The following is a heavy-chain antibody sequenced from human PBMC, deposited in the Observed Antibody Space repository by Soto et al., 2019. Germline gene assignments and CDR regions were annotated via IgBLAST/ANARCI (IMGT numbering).Heavy chain of an antibody. Sequence: SETLSLTCTVSGGSISSSSYYWGWIRQPPGKGLEWIGSIYYSGSTYYNPSLKSRVTISVDTSKNQFSLKLSSVTAADTAVYYCASYGLYSSSSDYWGQGTLVTVSS. J-gene: IGHJ4*02. CDR2: IYYSGST. V-gene: IGHV4-39*01. D-gene: IGHD6-6*01. CDR3: ASYGLYSSSSDY. CDR1: GGSISSSSYY.